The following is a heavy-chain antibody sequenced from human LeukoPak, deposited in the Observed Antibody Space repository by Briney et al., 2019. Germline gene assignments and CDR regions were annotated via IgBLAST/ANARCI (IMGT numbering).Heavy chain of an antibody. CDR1: GFTFSSYA. CDR2: ISGSGGST. D-gene: IGHD6-25*01. CDR3: AKDKVRSAGRHYYYMDV. Sequence: GGSLRLSCAASGFTFSSYAMSWVRQAPGKGLEWVSAISGSGGSTYYADSVKGRFTISRDNSKNTLYLQMNSLRAEDTAVYYCAKDKVRSAGRHYYYMDVWGKGTTVTVSS. J-gene: IGHJ6*03. V-gene: IGHV3-23*01.